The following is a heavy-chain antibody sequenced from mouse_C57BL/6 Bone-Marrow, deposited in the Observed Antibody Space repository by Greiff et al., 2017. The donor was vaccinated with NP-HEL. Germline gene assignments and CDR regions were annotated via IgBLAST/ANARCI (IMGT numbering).Heavy chain of an antibody. CDR1: GYTFTNYW. V-gene: IGHV1-63*01. D-gene: IGHD2-3*01. J-gene: IGHJ3*01. CDR3: ARDGYGFAY. Sequence: QVQLKESGAELVRPGTSVKMSCKASGYTFTNYWIGWAKQRPGHGLEWIGDIYPGGGYTNYNEKFKGKATLTADKSSSTAYMQFSSLTSEDSAIYYCARDGYGFAYWGQGTLVTVSA. CDR2: IYPGGGYT.